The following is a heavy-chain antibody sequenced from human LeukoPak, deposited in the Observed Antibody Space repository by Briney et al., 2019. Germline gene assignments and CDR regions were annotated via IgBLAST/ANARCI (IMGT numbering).Heavy chain of an antibody. V-gene: IGHV3-48*01. CDR1: GFIFSDYS. CDR3: ARDHNWGFDY. CDR2: IGGSTSTI. D-gene: IGHD3-16*01. Sequence: PGGSLRLSCAASGFIFSDYSMNWVRQAPGEGLEWLSYIGGSTSTISYADSVKGRFTISRDNAKNSLYLQMDSLRAEDTAVYYCARDHNWGFDYWGQGILVAVSS. J-gene: IGHJ4*02.